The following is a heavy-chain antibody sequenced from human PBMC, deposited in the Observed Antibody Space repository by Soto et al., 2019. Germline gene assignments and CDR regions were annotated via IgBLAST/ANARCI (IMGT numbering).Heavy chain of an antibody. CDR2: IHAGNGDT. CDR1: GYTFSTYA. CDR3: ARVPRYTSDIVEVPAVMFEDWFVP. V-gene: IGHV1-3*01. Sequence: QVQLVQSGAEVKKPGASVKVSCKASGYTFSTYAVQWVRQAPGQSLEWIGWIHAGNGDTKYSQKFHDRVTITRDTSARPTYMELSSLRSEDTAVYYCARVPRYTSDIVEVPAVMFEDWFVPWGQGTLVTVSS. J-gene: IGHJ5*02. D-gene: IGHD2-2*01.